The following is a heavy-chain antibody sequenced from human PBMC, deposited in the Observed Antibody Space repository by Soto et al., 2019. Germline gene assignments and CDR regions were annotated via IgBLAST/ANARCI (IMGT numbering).Heavy chain of an antibody. J-gene: IGHJ6*02. V-gene: IGHV1-18*01. CDR2: ISAYNGNT. CDR1: GYTFTSYG. CDR3: ARDRWRFLEWSPYYYYGMDV. Sequence: QVQLVQSGAEVKKPGASVKVSCKASGYTFTSYGISWVRQAPGQGLEWMGWISAYNGNTNYAQKLQGRVTMTTDTSTSTDYMELRSLRSDDTAVYYCARDRWRFLEWSPYYYYGMDVWGQGTTVTVSS. D-gene: IGHD3-3*01.